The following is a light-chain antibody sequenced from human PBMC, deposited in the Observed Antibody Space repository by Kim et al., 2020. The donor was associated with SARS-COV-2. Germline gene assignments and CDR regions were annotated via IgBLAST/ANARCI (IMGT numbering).Light chain of an antibody. V-gene: IGKV4-1*01. CDR1: QSVLYRSNQKNY. CDR2: WAS. J-gene: IGKJ2*01. Sequence: DIVMTQSPDSLAVSLGERATINCKSSQSVLYRSNQKNYLAWYQQKPGQPPKLLIYWASTRDSGVPDRFSGSGSGTDFTLTVSRLQAEDVAVYYCQQYYSTPYTFGQGTKLEI. CDR3: QQYYSTPYT.